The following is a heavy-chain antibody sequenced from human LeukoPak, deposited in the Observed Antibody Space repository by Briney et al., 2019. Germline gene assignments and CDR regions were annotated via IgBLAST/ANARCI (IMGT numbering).Heavy chain of an antibody. Sequence: PSETLSLTCTVSGGSISSSSYYWGWIRQPPGKGLEWIGSIYYSGSTYYTLSLKSRVTISVDTSKNQFSLKLSSVTAADTAVYYCARESVDHIYYYYYYMDVWGKGTTVTVSS. CDR2: IYYSGST. J-gene: IGHJ6*03. D-gene: IGHD2-21*01. CDR3: ARESVDHIYYYYYYMDV. V-gene: IGHV4-39*07. CDR1: GGSISSSSYY.